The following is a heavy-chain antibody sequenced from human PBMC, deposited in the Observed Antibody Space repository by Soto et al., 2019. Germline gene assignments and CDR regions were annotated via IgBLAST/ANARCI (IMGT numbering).Heavy chain of an antibody. CDR1: GGTFSSYA. J-gene: IGHJ6*02. CDR3: ARDLDCTNGVCYSDGMDV. D-gene: IGHD2-8*01. Sequence: SVKVSCKASGGTFSSYAISRVRQAPGQGLEWMGGIIPIFGAANYAQKFQGRVTITADESTSTAYMELSSLRSEDTAVYYCARDLDCTNGVCYSDGMDVWGQGTTVTVSS. V-gene: IGHV1-69*13. CDR2: IIPIFGAA.